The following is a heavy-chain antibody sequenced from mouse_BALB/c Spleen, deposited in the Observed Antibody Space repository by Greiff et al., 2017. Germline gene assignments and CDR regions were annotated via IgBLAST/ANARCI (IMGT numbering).Heavy chain of an antibody. V-gene: IGHV3-2*02. D-gene: IGHD2-1*01. CDR1: GYSITSDYA. J-gene: IGHJ2*01. CDR2: ISYSGST. CDR3: ARDGNYDFDY. Sequence: EVQLQQSGPGLVKPSQSLSLTCTVTGYSITSDYAWNWIRQCPGNKLEWMGYISYSGSTSYNPSLKSRISITRDTSKNQFFLQLNSVTTEDTATYYCARDGNYDFDYWGQGTTLTVSS.